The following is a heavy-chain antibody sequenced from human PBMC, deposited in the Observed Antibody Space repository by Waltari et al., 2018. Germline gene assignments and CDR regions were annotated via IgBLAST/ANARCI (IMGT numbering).Heavy chain of an antibody. CDR3: ARDMRVAVAGPGCFDY. CDR1: GFPFRTYN. CDR2: ISLSGDYI. D-gene: IGHD6-19*01. V-gene: IGHV3-21*06. J-gene: IGHJ4*02. Sequence: DVQLVESGGGLVKPGESLRVSCAASGFPFRTYNLNWVRQASGKGLEWLSSISLSGDYINYADSVKGRFTISRDNVNNLLFLQMHGLRAEDTGIYFCARDMRVAVAGPGCFDYWGRGTLVTVSS.